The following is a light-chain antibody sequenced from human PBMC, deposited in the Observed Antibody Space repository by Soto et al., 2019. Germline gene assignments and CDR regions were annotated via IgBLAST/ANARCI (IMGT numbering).Light chain of an antibody. J-gene: IGKJ4*01. CDR3: QQLNNYPRALT. CDR1: QVLSNN. CDR2: GAS. V-gene: IGKV1-9*01. Sequence: DIQLTQSPSFLSASVGDRVTITCRASQVLSNNLAWYQHNPGKPPKHLIYGASTFQSGVPSRFSGSGSGTEFTLTISSLEPEDFATYYCQQLNNYPRALTLGGGTKVEIK.